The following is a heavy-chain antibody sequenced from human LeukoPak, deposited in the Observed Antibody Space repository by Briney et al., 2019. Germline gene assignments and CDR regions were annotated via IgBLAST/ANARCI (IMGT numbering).Heavy chain of an antibody. CDR1: GFTFSSYA. CDR2: ISYDGSNK. J-gene: IGHJ4*01. CDR3: ARGRGGYVKSLQYYFDY. D-gene: IGHD5-12*01. Sequence: GGSLRLSCAASGFTFSSYAMHWVRQAPGKGLEWVAVISYDGSNKYYADSVKGRFTISRDNSKNTLYLQMNSLRAEDTAVYYCARGRGGYVKSLQYYFDYWGQGTLVTVSS. V-gene: IGHV3-30-3*01.